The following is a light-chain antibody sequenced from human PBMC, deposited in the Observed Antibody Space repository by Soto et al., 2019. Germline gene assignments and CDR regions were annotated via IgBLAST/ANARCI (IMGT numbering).Light chain of an antibody. V-gene: IGLV1-40*01. CDR3: AAWDDSLNGLG. CDR1: SSNFGAGYD. Sequence: QSVLTQPPSVSGAPGQTVTMSCTGSSSNFGAGYDVHWYQQLPGTAPKLLIYGSTNRPSGVPARFSGSKSGTSASLAISGLQSEDEADYYCAAWDDSLNGLGFGGGTKLTVL. CDR2: GST. J-gene: IGLJ3*02.